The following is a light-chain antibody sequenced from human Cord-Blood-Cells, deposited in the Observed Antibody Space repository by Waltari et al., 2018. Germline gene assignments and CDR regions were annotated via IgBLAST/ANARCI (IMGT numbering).Light chain of an antibody. Sequence: QSALTQPASVSGSPGQSITISCTGTRSDVGGSNYVSWYQQHPGKAPKLTIYDVSNRPSGVSNRFSGSKSGNTASLTISGLQAEDEADYYCSSYTSSSTYVFGTGTKVTVL. CDR2: DVS. CDR1: RSDVGGSNY. J-gene: IGLJ1*01. V-gene: IGLV2-14*01. CDR3: SSYTSSSTYV.